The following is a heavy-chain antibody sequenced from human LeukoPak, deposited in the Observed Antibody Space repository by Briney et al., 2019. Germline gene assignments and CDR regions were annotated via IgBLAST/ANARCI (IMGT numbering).Heavy chain of an antibody. CDR2: IYYSGST. D-gene: IGHD2-15*01. V-gene: IGHV4-59*08. CDR1: GGSISSYY. Sequence: SETLSLTCTVSGGSISSYYWSWIRQPPGKGLEWIGYIYYSGSTNYNPSLKSRVTISVDTSKNQLSLKLSSVTAADTAVYYCARHQGVLGWFDPWGQGTLVTVSS. J-gene: IGHJ5*02. CDR3: ARHQGVLGWFDP.